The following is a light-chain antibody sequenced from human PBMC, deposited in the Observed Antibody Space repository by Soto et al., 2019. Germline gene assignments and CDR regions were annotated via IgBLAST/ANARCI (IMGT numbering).Light chain of an antibody. V-gene: IGKV3-15*01. J-gene: IGKJ4*01. Sequence: EIVMTQSPATLSVSPGERATLSCRASHRVSSYLAWYQQRPGQAPRLLIYGASTRATGIPARFSGSASGTEFTLTISSLQSEDFAIYYCQQYNNWPLTFGRGTKVEIK. CDR2: GAS. CDR3: QQYNNWPLT. CDR1: HRVSSY.